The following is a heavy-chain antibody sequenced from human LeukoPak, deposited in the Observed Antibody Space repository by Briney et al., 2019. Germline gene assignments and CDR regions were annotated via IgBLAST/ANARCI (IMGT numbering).Heavy chain of an antibody. CDR2: INHSGST. CDR1: GGSFSGYY. V-gene: IGHV4-34*01. Sequence: SETLSLTCAVYGGSFSGYYWSWIRQPPGKGREWIGEINHSGSTNYNPSLKSRVTISVDTSNNQFSLKLSSVTAADTAVYYCARGDGITGTQGRLDYWGQGTLVTVSS. J-gene: IGHJ4*02. D-gene: IGHD1-20*01. CDR3: ARGDGITGTQGRLDY.